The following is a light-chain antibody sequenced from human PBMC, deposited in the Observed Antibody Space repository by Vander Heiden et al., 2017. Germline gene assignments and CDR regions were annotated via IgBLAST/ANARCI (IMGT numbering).Light chain of an antibody. J-gene: IGKJ3*01. CDR1: QSIRTY. CDR2: SSS. CDR3: QQAYGTPPT. V-gene: IGKV1-39*01. Sequence: DIQMTQSPSSLSASVGDRVTPTCRSSQSIRTYLNWYQQTPGRAPILLISSSSSLQSGVPSRFSGDGSGTEFTLSISDLQPDDSATYYCQQAYGTPPTFGPGTKVEI.